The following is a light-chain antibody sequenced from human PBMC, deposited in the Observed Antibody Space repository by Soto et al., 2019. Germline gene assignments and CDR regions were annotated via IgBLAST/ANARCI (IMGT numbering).Light chain of an antibody. CDR3: ELYRTSPPEFT. V-gene: IGKV3-20*01. Sequence: IVLTQSPGTLSFSAGERATLSCRASQTISSYYLAWYQQKPGQAPRLLIFGAYYRATGSPDRFSGSGSGTGFTLTISGLEPEDLADHYCELYRTSPPEFTFGPGTKGDIK. CDR2: GAY. CDR1: QTISSYY. J-gene: IGKJ3*01.